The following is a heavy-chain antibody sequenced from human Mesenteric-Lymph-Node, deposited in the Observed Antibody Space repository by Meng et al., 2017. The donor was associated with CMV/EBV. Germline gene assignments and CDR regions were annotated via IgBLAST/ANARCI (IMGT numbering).Heavy chain of an antibody. J-gene: IGHJ4*02. CDR1: GGSFSGYY. CDR2: INHSGST. D-gene: IGHD5-18*01. V-gene: IGHV4-34*01. CDR3: ARGEFHSYGSYYFDY. Sequence: GSLRLSCAVYGGSFSGYYWSWIRQPPGKGLEWIGEINHSGSTNYNPSLKSRVTISVDTSKNQFSLKLSSVTAADTAVYYCARGEFHSYGSYYFDYWGQGTLVTVSS.